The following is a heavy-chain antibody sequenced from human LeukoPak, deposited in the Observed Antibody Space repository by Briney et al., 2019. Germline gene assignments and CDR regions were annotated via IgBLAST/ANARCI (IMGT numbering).Heavy chain of an antibody. D-gene: IGHD3-22*01. J-gene: IGHJ6*02. CDR2: INPSGGST. CDR1: GYTFTSYY. CDR3: ARPLSRLRSYYYDSSGPLDV. Sequence: GASVKVSCKASGYTFTSYYMHWVRQAPGQGLEWMGIINPSGGSTSYAQKFQGRVTITADKSTSTAYMELSSLRSEDTAVYYCARPLSRLRSYYYDSSGPLDVWGQGTTVTVSS. V-gene: IGHV1-46*01.